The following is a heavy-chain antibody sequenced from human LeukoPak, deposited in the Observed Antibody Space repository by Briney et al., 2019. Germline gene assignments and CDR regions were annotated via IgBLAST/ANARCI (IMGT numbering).Heavy chain of an antibody. CDR2: IYYSGST. V-gene: IGHV4-39*07. Sequence: SETLSLTCTVSGGSISSSSYYWGWIRQPPGKGLEWIGSIYYSGSTYYNPSLKSRVTISVDTSKNQFSLKLSSVTAADTAVYYCARRGSYGRSGLGYWGQGTLVTVSS. D-gene: IGHD2-15*01. CDR1: GGSISSSSYY. CDR3: ARRGSYGRSGLGY. J-gene: IGHJ4*02.